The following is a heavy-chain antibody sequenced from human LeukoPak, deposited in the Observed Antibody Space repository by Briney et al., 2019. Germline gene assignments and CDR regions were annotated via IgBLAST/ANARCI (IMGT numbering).Heavy chain of an antibody. CDR2: ISYDGSNK. D-gene: IGHD6-19*01. V-gene: IGHV3-30*03. J-gene: IGHJ4*02. CDR3: AREIAVAGTVRDY. CDR1: GFTFSGYW. Sequence: GGSLRLSCAASGFTFSGYWMSWVRQAPGKGLEWVAVISYDGSNKYYADSVKGRFTISRDNSKNTLYLQMNSLRAEDTAVYYCAREIAVAGTVRDYWGQGTLVTVSS.